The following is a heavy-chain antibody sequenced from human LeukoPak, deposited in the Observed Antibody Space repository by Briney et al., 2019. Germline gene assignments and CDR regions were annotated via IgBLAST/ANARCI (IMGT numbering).Heavy chain of an antibody. CDR2: ISGSGGST. J-gene: IGHJ4*02. V-gene: IGHV3-23*01. Sequence: GGSLRLSCAASGFTFSSYAMSWVRQAPGKGMEWVSGISGSGGSTYYADSVKGRFTISRDNSKNTLYLQMNSLRAEDTAVYYCAKTSTSGSYILGHWGQGTLVIVSS. CDR3: AKTSTSGSYILGH. CDR1: GFTFSSYA. D-gene: IGHD6-19*01.